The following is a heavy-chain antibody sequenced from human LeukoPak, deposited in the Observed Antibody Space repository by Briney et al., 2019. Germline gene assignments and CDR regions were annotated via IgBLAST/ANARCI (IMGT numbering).Heavy chain of an antibody. J-gene: IGHJ4*02. CDR1: GGSISSYY. V-gene: IGHV4-59*01. CDR3: ARGEVRGAVNC. CDR2: IYYSGST. Sequence: SETLSLTCTVSGGSISSYYWSWIRQPPGKGLEWIGYIYYSGSTNYNPSLKSRVTISVDTSKNQFSLKLSSVTAADTAVYYCARGEVRGAVNCWGQGTLVTVSS. D-gene: IGHD3-10*01.